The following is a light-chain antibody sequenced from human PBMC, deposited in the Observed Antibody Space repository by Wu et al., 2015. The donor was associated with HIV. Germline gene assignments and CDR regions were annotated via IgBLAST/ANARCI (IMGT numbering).Light chain of an antibody. CDR2: GAS. V-gene: IGKV3-15*01. CDR3: QQYNTYFPT. Sequence: DKVMTQSPATLSVSPGERATLSCRASQSVRSNLAWYQQKPGQAPRLLIYGASTRATGIPARFSGSGSGTEFTLTITSLESGDIGTYYCQQYNTYFPTFGQGTKL. CDR1: QSVRSN. J-gene: IGKJ2*01.